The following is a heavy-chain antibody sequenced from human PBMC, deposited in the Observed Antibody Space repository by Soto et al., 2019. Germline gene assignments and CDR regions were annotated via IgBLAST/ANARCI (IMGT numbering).Heavy chain of an antibody. Sequence: QVQLQQWGAGLLKPSETLSLTCAVYGGSFSGYYWSWIRQPPGKGLEWIGEINHSGSTNYNPSLKRRVTISVDTSKNQFSQKLSSVTAADTAVYYCARVLVIAARPLDYWGQGTLVTDSS. D-gene: IGHD6-6*01. V-gene: IGHV4-34*01. J-gene: IGHJ4*02. CDR2: INHSGST. CDR1: GGSFSGYY. CDR3: ARVLVIAARPLDY.